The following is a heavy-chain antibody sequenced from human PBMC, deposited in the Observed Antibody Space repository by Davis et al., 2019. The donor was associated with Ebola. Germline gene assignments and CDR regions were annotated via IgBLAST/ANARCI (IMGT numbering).Heavy chain of an antibody. V-gene: IGHV3-30*03. Sequence: GESLKISCAASGFTFSSYGMHWVRQAPGKGLEWVAVISYDESNKYYADSVKGRFTISRDNSKNTLYLQMNSLRAEDTAVYYCATTTIFGVVWGQGTLVTVSS. J-gene: IGHJ4*02. CDR3: ATTTIFGVV. D-gene: IGHD3-3*01. CDR2: ISYDESNK. CDR1: GFTFSSYG.